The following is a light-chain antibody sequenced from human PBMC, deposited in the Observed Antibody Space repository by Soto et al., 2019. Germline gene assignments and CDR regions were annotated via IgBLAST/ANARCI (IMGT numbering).Light chain of an antibody. J-gene: IGLJ1*01. CDR2: SNY. Sequence: QLVLTQPPSASGTPGQRGTISCSGSSSNIGSKTVNWYQQLPGTAPKLLIYSNYQRPSGVPDRFSGSKSGTSASLAISGLQSEDEADYYCSAWDASLNGDVFGTGTKLTVL. V-gene: IGLV1-44*01. CDR1: SSNIGSKT. CDR3: SAWDASLNGDV.